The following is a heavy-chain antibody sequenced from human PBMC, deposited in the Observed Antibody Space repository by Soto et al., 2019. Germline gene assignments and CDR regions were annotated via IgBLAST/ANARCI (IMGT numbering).Heavy chain of an antibody. CDR2: IYYTGGT. V-gene: IGHV4-30-2*05. CDR1: GGSISSGTFS. CDR3: ARAGYYGSGRDYYGTDV. J-gene: IGHJ6*02. Sequence: TLSLTCAVSGGSISSGTFSWTWIRQPPGKGLEFIGSIYYTGGTYYSPSLKSRVTISVDTSKNQFSLKLSSVTAADTAVYYCARAGYYGSGRDYYGTDVWGQVTTVTVSS. D-gene: IGHD3-10*01.